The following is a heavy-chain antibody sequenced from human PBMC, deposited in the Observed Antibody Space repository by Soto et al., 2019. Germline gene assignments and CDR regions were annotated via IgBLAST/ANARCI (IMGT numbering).Heavy chain of an antibody. J-gene: IGHJ4*02. CDR2: IKQDGGET. CDR3: ASGRYTSGWYPDYFDY. D-gene: IGHD6-19*01. CDR1: GFTFSSYW. V-gene: IGHV3-7*03. Sequence: QPGGSLRLSCAASGFTFSSYWMSWVRQAPGKGLEWVANIKQDGGETYYVDSLKGRFSISRDNAKNSLYLQMNSLRAEDTAVYYCASGRYTSGWYPDYFDYWGQGTPVTVSS.